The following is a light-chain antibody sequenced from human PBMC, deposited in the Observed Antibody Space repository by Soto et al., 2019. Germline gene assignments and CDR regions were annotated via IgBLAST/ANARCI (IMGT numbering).Light chain of an antibody. J-gene: IGLJ1*01. CDR2: DVS. Sequence: QSAQTQPASVSGSPGQSIAISCTETSSDVGSYNYVSWYQQHPGKAPKLMIYDVSNRPSGVSDRFSGSKSGNTASLTISGLQAEDEADYFCNSYTSSSTYVFGTGTKVTVL. CDR3: NSYTSSSTYV. CDR1: SSDVGSYNY. V-gene: IGLV2-14*03.